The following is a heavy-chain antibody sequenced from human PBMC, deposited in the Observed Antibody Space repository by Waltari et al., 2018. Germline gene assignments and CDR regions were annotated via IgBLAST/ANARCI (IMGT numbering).Heavy chain of an antibody. CDR2: IIPIFGTA. J-gene: IGHJ6*02. CDR3: ARDQTGSYMGNYYYGMDV. Sequence: VQLVQSGAEVKKPGSSVKVSCKASGVTFSSYAIRWVRPAPVQGLEWMGRIIPIFGTANYAQKFQGRVTMTADKSTSTAYMELSSLRSEDTAVYYCARDQTGSYMGNYYYGMDVWGQGTTVTVSS. D-gene: IGHD1-26*01. CDR1: GVTFSSYA. V-gene: IGHV1-69*08.